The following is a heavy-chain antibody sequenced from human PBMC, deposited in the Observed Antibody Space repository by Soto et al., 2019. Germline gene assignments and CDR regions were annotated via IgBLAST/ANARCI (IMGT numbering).Heavy chain of an antibody. J-gene: IGHJ4*02. CDR1: GFTFSSYA. CDR2: ISYDGSNK. CDR3: AREGLPGGFDY. Sequence: QVQLVESGGGVVQPGRSLRLSCAASGFTFSSYAMHWVRQAPGKGLEWVAVISYDGSNKYYADSVKGRFTISRDNSKNTLYLQMNSRRAEDTAVYYCAREGLPGGFDYWGQGTLVTVSS. V-gene: IGHV3-30-3*01.